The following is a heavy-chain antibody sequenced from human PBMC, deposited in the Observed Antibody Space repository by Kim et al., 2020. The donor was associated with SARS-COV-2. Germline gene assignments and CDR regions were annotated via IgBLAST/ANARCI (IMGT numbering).Heavy chain of an antibody. J-gene: IGHJ4*02. V-gene: IGHV4-61*01. CDR2: IYYSGST. CDR3: ARDGYGSGSGVDY. Sequence: SETLSLTCTVSGGSVSSGSYYWSWIRQPPGKGLEWIGYIYYSGSTNYNPSLKSRVTISVDTSKNQFSLTLSSVTAADTAVYYCARDGYGSGSGVDYWGQGTLVTVSS. D-gene: IGHD3-10*01. CDR1: GGSVSSGSYY.